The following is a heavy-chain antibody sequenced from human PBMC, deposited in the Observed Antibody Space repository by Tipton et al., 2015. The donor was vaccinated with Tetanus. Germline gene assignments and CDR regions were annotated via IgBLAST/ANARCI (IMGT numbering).Heavy chain of an antibody. V-gene: IGHV4-34*01. CDR3: ARGDYYGSGTYDV. CDR2: INYDGST. Sequence: LRLSCAVYGGTFNNFFWTWIRQPPGKGLEWIGEINYDGSTNYSPSLKSRVTLSLDTTKKQVSLKLSSVTAADTAVYYCARGDYYGSGTYDVWGQGTTVTVPS. CDR1: GGTFNNFF. D-gene: IGHD3-10*01. J-gene: IGHJ6*02.